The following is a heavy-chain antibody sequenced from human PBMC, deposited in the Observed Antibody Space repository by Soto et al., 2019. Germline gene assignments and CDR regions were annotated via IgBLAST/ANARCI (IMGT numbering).Heavy chain of an antibody. CDR2: IYPVDSDT. Sequence: GESLKISCKGSGYTFTSYWIGWVRQMPGKGLEWMGIIYPVDSDTRYSPSFQGQVTISADKSISTAYLQWSSLKASDTAMYYCAGLKRDGHNYSPLYYWGQGTLVTVSS. D-gene: IGHD5-12*01. V-gene: IGHV5-51*01. CDR3: AGLKRDGHNYSPLYY. J-gene: IGHJ4*02. CDR1: GYTFTSYW.